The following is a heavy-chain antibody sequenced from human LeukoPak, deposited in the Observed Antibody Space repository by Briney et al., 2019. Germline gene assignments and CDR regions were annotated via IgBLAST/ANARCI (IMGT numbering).Heavy chain of an antibody. CDR2: MNPHSGNT. V-gene: IGHV1-8*01. CDR1: GYTFTSHD. D-gene: IGHD2-8*01. J-gene: IGHJ5*02. Sequence: ASVKVSCKASGYTFTSHDIHWVRQVNGQGLEWMGWMNPHSGNTGYAQKFRGRVSMTGNTSISTAYKELSRLTSEDTAVYYCARSATDDLCTNTLCYVWFDPWGQGTLLTVSS. CDR3: ARSATDDLCTNTLCYVWFDP.